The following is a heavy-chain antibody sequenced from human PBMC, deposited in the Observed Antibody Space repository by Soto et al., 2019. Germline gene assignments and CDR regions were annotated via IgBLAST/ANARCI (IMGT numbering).Heavy chain of an antibody. J-gene: IGHJ4*02. Sequence: QVQLVQSGAEVEKPGTSVKVSCKASGYTFTSHYMHWVRQAPGQGLEWMGIINPSGGSTTYAQKFQGRVTMTRDTSTCTVYMELSSLRSEDTAVYYCARGSGLADYDYWGQGTLVTVSS. CDR2: INPSGGST. V-gene: IGHV1-46*01. CDR3: ARGSGLADYDY. D-gene: IGHD4-17*01. CDR1: GYTFTSHY.